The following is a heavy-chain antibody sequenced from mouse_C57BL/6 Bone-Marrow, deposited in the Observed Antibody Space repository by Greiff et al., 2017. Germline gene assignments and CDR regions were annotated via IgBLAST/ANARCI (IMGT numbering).Heavy chain of an antibody. V-gene: IGHV8-8*01. D-gene: IGHD2-2*01. Sequence: QVTLKESGPGILQPSQTLSLTCSFSGFSLSTFGMGVGWIRQPSGKGLEWLAHLWWDDGKYYNPALKSRLTISKDTSKNQVFLKIANVDTADTATYYCARKDYGYDGFAYWGQGTLVTVSA. CDR2: LWWDDGK. CDR3: ARKDYGYDGFAY. CDR1: GFSLSTFGMG. J-gene: IGHJ3*01.